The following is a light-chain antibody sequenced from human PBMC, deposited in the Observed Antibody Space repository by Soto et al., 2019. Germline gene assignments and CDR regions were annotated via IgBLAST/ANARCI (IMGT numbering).Light chain of an antibody. V-gene: IGKV3-11*01. CDR1: PSVSRS. J-gene: IGKJ4*01. CDR2: DAS. CDR3: QQRSNS. Sequence: ELVLTQSPATLSLSPGDRATLSCPAGPSVSRSLTWYQQKPGQAPRLLIYDASTRATGIPPRFSGSGSGTDLTLTISSLEPEDFAVYYCQQRSNSFGGGTKVDI.